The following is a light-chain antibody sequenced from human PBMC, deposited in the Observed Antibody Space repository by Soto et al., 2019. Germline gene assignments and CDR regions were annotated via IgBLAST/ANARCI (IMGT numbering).Light chain of an antibody. Sequence: IVMTQSPATLSVSPGERATLSCRASQSVSSNLAWYQQKPGQSPRLLMYDASTRATGIPARFSGSGSETEFTLTISSLQSEDFAVYYCQQYNKWPPLTFGGGTKVDI. V-gene: IGKV3D-15*01. J-gene: IGKJ4*01. CDR2: DAS. CDR3: QQYNKWPPLT. CDR1: QSVSSN.